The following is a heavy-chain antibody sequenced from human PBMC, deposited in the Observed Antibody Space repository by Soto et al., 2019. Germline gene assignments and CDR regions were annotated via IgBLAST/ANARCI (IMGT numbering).Heavy chain of an antibody. CDR1: GGTFSSYA. D-gene: IGHD1-26*01. Sequence: QVQLVQSGAEVKKPGSSVKVSCKASGGTFSSYAISWVRQAPGQGLEWMAGIIPIFGTANYAQKFQGRVTITADESTSTAYMELSSLRSEDTAVYYCARVNGSYWMYYYYGMDVWGQGTTVTVSS. CDR3: ARVNGSYWMYYYYGMDV. CDR2: IIPIFGTA. V-gene: IGHV1-69*01. J-gene: IGHJ6*02.